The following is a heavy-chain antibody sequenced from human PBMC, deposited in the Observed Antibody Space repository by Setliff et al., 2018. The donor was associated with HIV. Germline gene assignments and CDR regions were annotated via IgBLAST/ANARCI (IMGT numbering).Heavy chain of an antibody. Sequence: VKVSCKASGFTFTSSAVQWVRQARGQRLEWIGWIVVGSGNTNYAQKSQERVTITRDMSTSTAYMELSSLRSEDTAVYYCAAEVKGILWFGGDAFDIWGQGTMVTVSS. CDR1: GFTFTSSA. CDR3: AAEVKGILWFGGDAFDI. CDR2: IVVGSGNT. J-gene: IGHJ3*02. D-gene: IGHD3-10*01. V-gene: IGHV1-58*01.